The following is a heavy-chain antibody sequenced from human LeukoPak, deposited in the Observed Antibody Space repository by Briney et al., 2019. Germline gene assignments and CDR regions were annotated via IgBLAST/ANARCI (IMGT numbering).Heavy chain of an antibody. CDR2: ISAYNGNT. V-gene: IGHV1-18*01. Sequence: ASVKVSCKASGYTFTSYGISWVRRAPGQGLEWMGWISAYNGNTNYAQKLQGRVTMTTDTSTSTAYMELRSLRSDDTAVYYCARGRRITMVRETIDAFDIWGQGTMVTVSS. CDR1: GYTFTSYG. D-gene: IGHD3-10*01. CDR3: ARGRRITMVRETIDAFDI. J-gene: IGHJ3*02.